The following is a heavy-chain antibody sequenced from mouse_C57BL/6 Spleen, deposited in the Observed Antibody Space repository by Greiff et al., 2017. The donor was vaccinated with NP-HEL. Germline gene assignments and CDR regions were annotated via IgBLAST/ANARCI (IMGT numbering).Heavy chain of an antibody. V-gene: IGHV5-16*01. CDR2: INYDGSST. J-gene: IGHJ4*01. Sequence: EVHLVESEGGLVQPGSSMKLSCTASGFTFSDYYMAWVRQVPEKGLEWVANINYDGSSTYYLDSLKSRFIISRDNAKNILYLQMSSLKSEDTATYYCAREGGYDYDDYYAMDYWGQGTSVTVSS. CDR1: GFTFSDYY. D-gene: IGHD2-4*01. CDR3: AREGGYDYDDYYAMDY.